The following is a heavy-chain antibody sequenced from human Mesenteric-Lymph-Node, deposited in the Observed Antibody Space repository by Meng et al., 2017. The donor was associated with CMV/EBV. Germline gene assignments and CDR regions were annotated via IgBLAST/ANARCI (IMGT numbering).Heavy chain of an antibody. CDR3: ARGIAALGYYYYGMDV. V-gene: IGHV3-74*01. CDR1: GFAFSNYW. CDR2: INGDGSTT. D-gene: IGHD6-13*01. Sequence: GESLKISCAASGFAFSNYWMNWVRQVPGKGLVWVSNINGDGSTTGYADAVKGRFTISRDSAKNTLYLQMNSLRVEDTAVYYCARGIAALGYYYYGMDVWGQGTTVTVSS. J-gene: IGHJ6*02.